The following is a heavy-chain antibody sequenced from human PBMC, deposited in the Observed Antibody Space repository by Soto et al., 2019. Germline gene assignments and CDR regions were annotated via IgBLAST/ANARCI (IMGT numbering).Heavy chain of an antibody. V-gene: IGHV5-10-1*01. D-gene: IGHD6-19*01. CDR3: ARHGAAIWLGY. CDR1: GYTFSGHW. CDR2: IDPSDSYI. Sequence: DSLKISCKTSGYTFSGHWISWVRQVPGKGLQWMGNIDPSDSYINYNPAFRGHVTFSVDKSNSTAYLHWRSLGPSDTAIYYCARHGAAIWLGYWGQGTLVTVSS. J-gene: IGHJ4*02.